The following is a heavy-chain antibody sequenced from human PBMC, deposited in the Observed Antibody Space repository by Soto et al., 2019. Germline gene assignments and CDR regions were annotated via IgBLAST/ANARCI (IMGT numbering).Heavy chain of an antibody. D-gene: IGHD4-17*01. J-gene: IGHJ6*02. V-gene: IGHV4-61*01. CDR2: IYYSGVT. CDR3: ARPHGDYDLRYSGMDV. CDR1: GGSFSRGSYY. Sequence: SETLSLTCTVSGGSFSRGSYYWSWIRQPPGKGLGWIGYIYYSGVTNYNPSRKSRVTISVYTPKNQFSLRLSSVTAADTAVYYCARPHGDYDLRYSGMDVWGQGTTVTVSS.